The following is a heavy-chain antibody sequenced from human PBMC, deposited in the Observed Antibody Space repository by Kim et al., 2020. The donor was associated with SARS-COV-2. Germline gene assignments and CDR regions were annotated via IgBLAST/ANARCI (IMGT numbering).Heavy chain of an antibody. J-gene: IGHJ4*02. CDR2: IGGSDDRT. CDR1: GFSLRGNA. Sequence: GGSLRLSCAASGFSLRGNAMTWVRQAPGKGLEWVAAIGGSDDRTDYSDSVRGRFTISRDISKNTLFLQMNSLIVDDTAVYYCAKDILWWSFDYWGQGAL. V-gene: IGHV3-23*01. D-gene: IGHD2-15*01. CDR3: AKDILWWSFDY.